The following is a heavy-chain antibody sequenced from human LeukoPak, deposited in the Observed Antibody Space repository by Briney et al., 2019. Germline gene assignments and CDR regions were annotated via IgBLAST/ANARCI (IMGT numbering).Heavy chain of an antibody. CDR2: INPNSGGT. V-gene: IGHV1-2*02. Sequence: ASVKVSCKASGYTFTGYYMHWVRQAPGQGLEWMGWINPNSGGTNYAQKFQGRVTMTRDTSISTAYMELSTLRSDDTALYYCARAWTGTTFDLRRQGTMVTVSS. CDR1: GYTFTGYY. D-gene: IGHD1-7*01. J-gene: IGHJ3*01. CDR3: ARAWTGTTFDL.